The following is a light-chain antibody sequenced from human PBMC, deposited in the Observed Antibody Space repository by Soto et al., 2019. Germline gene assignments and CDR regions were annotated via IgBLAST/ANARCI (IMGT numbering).Light chain of an antibody. CDR2: AAS. J-gene: IGKJ1*01. CDR1: QGISSY. Sequence: DIQMTQSPSSLSASVGDRVTITCRASQGISSYLAWYQQKPGKVPKLLIYAASTLQSGVPSRFSGSGSGTDFTLTISSLQPEDFATYYCQKYNGAPRTFGQGTKLEIK. CDR3: QKYNGAPRT. V-gene: IGKV1-27*01.